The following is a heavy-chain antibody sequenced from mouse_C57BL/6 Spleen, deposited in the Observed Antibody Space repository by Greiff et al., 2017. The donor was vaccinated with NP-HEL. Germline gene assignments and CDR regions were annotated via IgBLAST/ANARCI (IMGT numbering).Heavy chain of an antibody. CDR3: ARSGVYYYGSSYDFAY. D-gene: IGHD1-1*01. CDR1: GYAFSSYW. CDR2: IYPGDGDT. V-gene: IGHV1-80*01. Sequence: VQLQQSGAELVKPGASVKISCKASGYAFSSYWMNWVKQRPGKGLEWIGQIYPGDGDTNYNGKFKGKATLTADKSSSTAYMQLSSLTSEDSAVYFCARSGVYYYGSSYDFAYWGQGTLVTVSA. J-gene: IGHJ3*01.